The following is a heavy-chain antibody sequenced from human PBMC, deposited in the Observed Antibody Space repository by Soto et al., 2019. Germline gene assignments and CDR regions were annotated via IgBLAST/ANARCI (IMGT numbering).Heavy chain of an antibody. V-gene: IGHV4-30-4*01. CDR2: IYYSGST. J-gene: IGHJ4*02. CDR1: GGSISSGNFY. CDR3: AREHVRWLRQQEFDY. Sequence: PSETLSLTCTVSGGSISSGNFYWNWIRQPPGKGLEWIGYIYYSGSTFYNPSLKSRITISVDTSKNQFSLKLSSVTAADTAVYYCAREHVRWLRQQEFDYWGQGTLVTVSS. D-gene: IGHD5-12*01.